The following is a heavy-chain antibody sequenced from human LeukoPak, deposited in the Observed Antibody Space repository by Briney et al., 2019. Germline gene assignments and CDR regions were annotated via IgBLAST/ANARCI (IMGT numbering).Heavy chain of an antibody. Sequence: SETLSLTCTVSGGSISSYYWSWIRQPPGKGLEWIGYIYYSGSTNYNPSLKSRVTISVDTSKNQFSLELSSVTAADTAVYYCARDPSGSSGLYFDCWGQGTLVTVSS. V-gene: IGHV4-59*01. D-gene: IGHD1-26*01. CDR2: IYYSGST. CDR1: GGSISSYY. J-gene: IGHJ4*02. CDR3: ARDPSGSSGLYFDC.